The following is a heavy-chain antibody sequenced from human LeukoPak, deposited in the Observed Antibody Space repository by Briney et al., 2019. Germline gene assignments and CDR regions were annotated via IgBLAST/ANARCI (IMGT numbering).Heavy chain of an antibody. CDR1: GYTFTSYG. Sequence: AASVKVSCKASGYTFTSYGISWVRQAPGQGLEWMGWISAYNGNTNYAQKLQGRVTMTTDTSTSTAYMELRSLRSEDTAVYYCATFPLGGDYGSYYFDYWGQGTLVTVSS. CDR2: ISAYNGNT. CDR3: ATFPLGGDYGSYYFDY. V-gene: IGHV1-18*01. D-gene: IGHD4-17*01. J-gene: IGHJ4*02.